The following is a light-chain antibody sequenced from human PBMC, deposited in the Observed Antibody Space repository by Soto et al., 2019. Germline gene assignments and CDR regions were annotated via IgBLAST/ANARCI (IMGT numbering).Light chain of an antibody. CDR1: QIVSTSY. CDR2: GTS. Sequence: EIVLTQSPATLSLSPGQTAILSCRASQIVSTSYLAWYQQKPGQAPRLLISGTSIRATGIPDRFSGSGSGTDFTLTINRLEPADFAVYYCQWGTFGPGTKVEIK. J-gene: IGKJ3*01. CDR3: QWGT. V-gene: IGKV3-20*01.